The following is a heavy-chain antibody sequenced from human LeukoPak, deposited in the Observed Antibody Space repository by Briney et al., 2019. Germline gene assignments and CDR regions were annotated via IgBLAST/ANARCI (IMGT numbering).Heavy chain of an antibody. Sequence: ASVKVSCKASGYTFTSYYMHWVRQAPGQGLEWMGIINPSGGSTSYAQKFQGRVTMTRDTSTSTVYMELSSLRSEDTAVYYCATDVAAAGTHYAFDIWGQGTMVTVSS. V-gene: IGHV1-46*01. CDR3: ATDVAAAGTHYAFDI. CDR2: INPSGGST. J-gene: IGHJ3*02. D-gene: IGHD6-13*01. CDR1: GYTFTSYY.